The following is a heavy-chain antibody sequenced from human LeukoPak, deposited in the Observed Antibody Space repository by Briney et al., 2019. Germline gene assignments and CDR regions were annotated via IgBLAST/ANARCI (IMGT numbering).Heavy chain of an antibody. CDR1: GFTFDDYA. CDR3: VRDVSDENDSASRIHLDS. Sequence: GRSLRLSCAASGFTFDDYAMHWVQQAPGKGLEWVSGISWNSGSIGYADSVKGRFTISRDNAKNSLYLQMNSLRAEDTAIYYCVRDVSDENDSASRIHLDSWGQGTLVSVSS. D-gene: IGHD2-15*01. J-gene: IGHJ4*02. CDR2: ISWNSGSI. V-gene: IGHV3-9*01.